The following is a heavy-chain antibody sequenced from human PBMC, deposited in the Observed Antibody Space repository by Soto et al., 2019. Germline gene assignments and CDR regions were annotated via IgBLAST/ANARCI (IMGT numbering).Heavy chain of an antibody. CDR1: GGSISSYY. D-gene: IGHD5-12*01. CDR2: IYYSGST. J-gene: IGHJ5*02. CDR3: GRLFEYRGSRGLAHNWFDP. V-gene: IGHV4-59*08. Sequence: SETLSLTCTVSGGSISSYYWSWIRQPPGKGLEWIGYIYYSGSTNYNPSLKSRVTISVDTSKNQFSLKLSSVTAADTAGYYCGRLFEYRGSRGLAHNWFDPWGPGTVGTTSS.